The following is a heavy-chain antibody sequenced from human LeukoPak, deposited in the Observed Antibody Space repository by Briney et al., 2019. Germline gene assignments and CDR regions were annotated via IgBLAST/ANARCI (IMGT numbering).Heavy chain of an antibody. CDR3: PRIAAYDDS. V-gene: IGHV3-53*01. CDR2: IYVDGST. CDR1: GFTFSSYA. D-gene: IGHD2-15*01. J-gene: IGHJ5*01. Sequence: GGSLRLSCAASGFTFSSYAMSWVREAPGKGLEWVSGIYVDGSTYYADSVKGRFTISRDNSRNTLYLQMNSLRAEDTAVYYCPRIAAYDDSWGQGTLVTVSS.